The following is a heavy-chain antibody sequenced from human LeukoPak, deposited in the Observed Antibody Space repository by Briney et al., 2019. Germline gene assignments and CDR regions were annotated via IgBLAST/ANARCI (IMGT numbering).Heavy chain of an antibody. CDR2: INHSGST. D-gene: IGHD2-15*01. V-gene: IGHV4-34*01. Sequence: PSETLSLTCAVYGGSFSGYYWSWIRQPPGKGLEWIGEINHSGSTNYNPSLKSRVTISVDTSKNQFSLKLSSVTAADTAVYYCATESHCSGGSCHTTNDAFDIWGQGTMVTVSS. CDR1: GGSFSGYY. CDR3: ATESHCSGGSCHTTNDAFDI. J-gene: IGHJ3*02.